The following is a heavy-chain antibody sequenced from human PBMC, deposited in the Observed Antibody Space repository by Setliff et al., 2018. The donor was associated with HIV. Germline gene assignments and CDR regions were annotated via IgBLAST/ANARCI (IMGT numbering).Heavy chain of an antibody. Sequence: SVKVSCKASGGTFSSYAISWVRQAPGQGLEWMGGIIPIFGTANYAQKFQGRVTITADESTSTAYMELRSLRSEDTAVYYCATTYSSSSLFGFGYWGQGTLVTVSS. J-gene: IGHJ4*02. CDR3: ATTYSSSSLFGFGY. CDR1: GGTFSSYA. V-gene: IGHV1-69*13. D-gene: IGHD6-6*01. CDR2: IIPIFGTA.